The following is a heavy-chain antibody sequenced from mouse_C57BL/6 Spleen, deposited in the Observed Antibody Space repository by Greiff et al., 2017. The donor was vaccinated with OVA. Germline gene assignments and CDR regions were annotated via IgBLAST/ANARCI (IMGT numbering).Heavy chain of an antibody. CDR3: AREDDEYYFDY. CDR2: INYDGSST. V-gene: IGHV5-16*01. D-gene: IGHD2-12*01. CDR1: GFTFSDYY. Sequence: EVQRVESEGGLVQPGSSMKLSCTASGFTFSDYYMAWVRQVPEKGLEWVANINYDGSSTYYLDSLKSRFIISRDNAKNILYLQMSSLKSEDTATYYCAREDDEYYFDYWGQGTTLTVSS. J-gene: IGHJ2*01.